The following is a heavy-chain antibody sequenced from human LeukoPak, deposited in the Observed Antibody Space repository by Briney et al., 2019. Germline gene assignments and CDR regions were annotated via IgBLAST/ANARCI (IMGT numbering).Heavy chain of an antibody. V-gene: IGHV3-33*01. CDR3: ARDRSTRYFDY. CDR1: GFTFRNHG. J-gene: IGHJ4*02. Sequence: PGGSLRLSCAACGFTFRNHGMHWIRQVPGKGLEWVAVIWYDGSNQNYADSVKGRFTISRDNSKNMLYLQMNSLRDEDTAVYYCARDRSTRYFDYWGQGTMVTVSS. CDR2: IWYDGSNQ. D-gene: IGHD1-1*01.